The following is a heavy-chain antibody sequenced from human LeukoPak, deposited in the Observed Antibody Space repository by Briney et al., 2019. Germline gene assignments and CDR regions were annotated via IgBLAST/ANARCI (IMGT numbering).Heavy chain of an antibody. CDR1: GYTFTSYG. Sequence: ASVKVSCKASGYTFTSYGISWVRQAPGQGLEWMGWISAYNGNSNYAQKFQGRVTMTTDTSTSTGYMELRSLRSEDTAVYYCARDLTFTRINWFDPWGQGTLVTVSS. CDR2: ISAYNGNS. D-gene: IGHD3-16*01. J-gene: IGHJ5*02. V-gene: IGHV1-18*01. CDR3: ARDLTFTRINWFDP.